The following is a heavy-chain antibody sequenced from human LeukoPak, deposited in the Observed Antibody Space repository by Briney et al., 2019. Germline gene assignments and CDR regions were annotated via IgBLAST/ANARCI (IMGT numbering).Heavy chain of an antibody. V-gene: IGHV3-23*01. CDR1: GFTFSSYA. Sequence: GGYLRLSCAASGFTFSSYAMSWVRQAPGKGLEWVSAISGSGGSTYYADSVKGRFTISRDNSKNTLYLQMNSLRAEDTAVYYCAKDPRYSYGHGPDYWGQGTLVTVSS. J-gene: IGHJ4*02. CDR3: AKDPRYSYGHGPDY. D-gene: IGHD5-18*01. CDR2: ISGSGGST.